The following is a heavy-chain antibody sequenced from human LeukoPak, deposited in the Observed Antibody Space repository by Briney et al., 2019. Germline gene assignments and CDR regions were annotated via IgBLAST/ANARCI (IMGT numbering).Heavy chain of an antibody. Sequence: SETLSLTCTVSGVSISSYYWSWIRQPPGKGLDWIGYIYYSGSTNYNPSLKSRVTISVDTSKNQFSLKLSSVTAADTAVYYCARVSSPDWYFDLWGRGTLVTVSS. J-gene: IGHJ2*01. CDR2: IYYSGST. D-gene: IGHD1-26*01. CDR3: ARVSSPDWYFDL. V-gene: IGHV4-59*01. CDR1: GVSISSYY.